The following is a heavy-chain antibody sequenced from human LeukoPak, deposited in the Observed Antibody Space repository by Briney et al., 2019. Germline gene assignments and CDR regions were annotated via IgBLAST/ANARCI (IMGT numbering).Heavy chain of an antibody. Sequence: GGSLRLSCAASGFTFSNAWMNWVRQAPGKGLEWVAVISYDGSNKYYADSVKGRFTISRDNSKNTLYLQMNSLRAEDTAVYYCARDLWEPHDYYYYGMDVWGQGTTVTVSS. CDR2: ISYDGSNK. V-gene: IGHV3-30-3*01. CDR1: GFTFSNAW. J-gene: IGHJ6*02. D-gene: IGHD1-26*01. CDR3: ARDLWEPHDYYYYGMDV.